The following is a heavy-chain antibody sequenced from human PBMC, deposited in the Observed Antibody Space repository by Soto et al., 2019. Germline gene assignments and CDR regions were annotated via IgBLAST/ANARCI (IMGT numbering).Heavy chain of an antibody. V-gene: IGHV1-69*13. CDR3: ARVARSSPRVYYYGMDV. D-gene: IGHD2-2*01. Sequence: SVKVSCKASGYTFTNYAISWVRQAPGQGLEWMGGIIPIFGTANYAQKFQGRVTITADESTSTAYMELSSLRSEDTAVYYCARVARSSPRVYYYGMDVWGQGTTVTVSS. CDR1: GYTFTNYA. CDR2: IIPIFGTA. J-gene: IGHJ6*02.